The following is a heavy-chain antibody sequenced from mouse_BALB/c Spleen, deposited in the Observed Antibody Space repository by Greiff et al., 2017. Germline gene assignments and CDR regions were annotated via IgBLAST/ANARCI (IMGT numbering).Heavy chain of an antibody. V-gene: IGHV2-9*02. CDR2: IWAGGST. Sequence: VMLVESGPGLVAPSQSLSITCTVSGFSLTSYGVHWVRQPPGKGLEWLGVIWAGGSTNYNSALMSRLSISKDNSKSQVFLKMNSLQTDDTAMYYCAKYDEAWFAYWGQGTLVTVSA. CDR1: GFSLTSYG. CDR3: AKYDEAWFAY. J-gene: IGHJ3*01. D-gene: IGHD2-14*01.